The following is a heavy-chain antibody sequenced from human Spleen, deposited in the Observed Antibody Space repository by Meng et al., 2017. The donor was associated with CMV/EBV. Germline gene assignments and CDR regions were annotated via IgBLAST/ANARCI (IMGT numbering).Heavy chain of an antibody. V-gene: IGHV1-3*01. CDR3: ARAVAGMDV. CDR1: GYTFTDYA. Sequence: KVSCQASGYTFTDYAIHWVRQAPGQRLEWMGWINAGHGNTRYSPKFQGRVTFTKDTSASTAYMDLSSLRSEDTAMYYCARAVAGMDVWGQGTMVTVSS. CDR2: INAGHGNT. J-gene: IGHJ6*02. D-gene: IGHD2-15*01.